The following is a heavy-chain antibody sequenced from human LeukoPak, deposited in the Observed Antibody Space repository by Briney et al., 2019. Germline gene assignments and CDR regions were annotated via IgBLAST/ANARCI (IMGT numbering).Heavy chain of an antibody. Sequence: GGSLRLSCAASGFTVSSNYMSWVRQAPGKGLEWVSVIYSGGSTYYADSVTGRFTISRDNSKNTLYLQMNSLRAEDTAVYYCARDVKDSSGYYYRWTGDWGQGTLVTVSS. CDR3: ARDVKDSSGYYYRWTGD. CDR2: IYSGGST. V-gene: IGHV3-66*02. D-gene: IGHD3-22*01. J-gene: IGHJ4*02. CDR1: GFTVSSNY.